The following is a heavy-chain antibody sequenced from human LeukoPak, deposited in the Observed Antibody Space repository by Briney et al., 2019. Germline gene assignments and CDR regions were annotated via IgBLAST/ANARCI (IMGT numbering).Heavy chain of an antibody. V-gene: IGHV1-18*01. Sequence: ASVKVSCKASGYTFTSYGISWVRQAPGQGLEWMGWISAYNGNTNYAQKFQGRVTMTRDTPTSTVYMELSSLRSEDTAVCYCARMNYYYYYYMDVWGKGTTVTISS. CDR1: GYTFTSYG. CDR2: ISAYNGNT. J-gene: IGHJ6*03. CDR3: ARMNYYYYYYMDV.